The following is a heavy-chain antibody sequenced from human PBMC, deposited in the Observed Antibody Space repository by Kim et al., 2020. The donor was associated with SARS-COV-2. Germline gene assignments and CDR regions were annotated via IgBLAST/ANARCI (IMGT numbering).Heavy chain of an antibody. J-gene: IGHJ4*02. Sequence: IYQRGTPNYNPTLKSRVTIAIDTSKNQFSLKLSCVTAADTAVYYCAKGLNWGQGPLVTVSS. V-gene: IGHV4-39*01. CDR2: IYQRGTP. CDR3: AKGLN.